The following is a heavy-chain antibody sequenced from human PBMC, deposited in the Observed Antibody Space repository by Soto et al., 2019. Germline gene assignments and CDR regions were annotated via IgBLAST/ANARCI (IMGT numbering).Heavy chain of an antibody. J-gene: IGHJ3*02. CDR1: GCTFSSYA. CDR2: ISYDGSNK. CDR3: ARDQQPEYYDRSPVDAFDI. V-gene: IGHV3-30-3*01. D-gene: IGHD3-22*01. Sequence: QVQLVESGGGVVQPGRSLRLSCAASGCTFSSYAMHWVRQAPGKGLEWVAVISYDGSNKYYADSVKGRFNISRDTSKNTLYLHMNSLIAEDTAVYYCARDQQPEYYDRSPVDAFDIWGQGPMLTVCS.